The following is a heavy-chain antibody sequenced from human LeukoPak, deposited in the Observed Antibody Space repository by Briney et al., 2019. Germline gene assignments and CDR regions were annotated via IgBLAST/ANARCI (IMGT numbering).Heavy chain of an antibody. CDR1: GGSISTYY. CDR3: ARHDTGIATRPFDN. Sequence: PSETLSLTCTVSGGSISTYYWSWIRRPPGKGLEWIAYIHASGPTNYNPSLKSRITISVDTSKNQFSLKLSSVTAADTAVYYCARHDTGIATRPFDNWGQGTLVTVSS. D-gene: IGHD6-6*01. J-gene: IGHJ4*02. CDR2: IHASGPT. V-gene: IGHV4-4*09.